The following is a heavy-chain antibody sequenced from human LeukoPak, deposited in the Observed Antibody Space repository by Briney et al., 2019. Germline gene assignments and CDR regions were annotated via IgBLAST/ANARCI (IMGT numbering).Heavy chain of an antibody. CDR1: GDSVSGKSVA. Sequence: SQTLSLTCAISGDSVSGKSVAWNWIRQSPSRGLEWLGRTFYRSKWSSEYATSMKGRITINPDTSRNQFSLQLISVTPEDTAVYYCARGDGPIHGRYYFDYWGQGTLITVSS. V-gene: IGHV6-1*01. J-gene: IGHJ4*02. CDR3: ARGDGPIHGRYYFDY. D-gene: IGHD3-10*01. CDR2: TFYRSKWSS.